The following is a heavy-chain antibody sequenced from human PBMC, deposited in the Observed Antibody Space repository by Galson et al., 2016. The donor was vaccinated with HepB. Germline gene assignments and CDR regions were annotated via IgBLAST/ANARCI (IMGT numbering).Heavy chain of an antibody. J-gene: IGHJ5*02. Sequence: QSGAEVKKPGESLKISCKASGYSFTPYWIAWVRQRSGKGLEWMGITYLGDSDTRYSPSFQGQVTISVYKSISTAYLQWSSLKASDTAVYYCPRRPFGSGINWFDPWGQGTLVTVSS. V-gene: IGHV5-51*01. CDR1: GYSFTPYW. CDR3: PRRPFGSGINWFDP. D-gene: IGHD3-10*01. CDR2: TYLGDSDT.